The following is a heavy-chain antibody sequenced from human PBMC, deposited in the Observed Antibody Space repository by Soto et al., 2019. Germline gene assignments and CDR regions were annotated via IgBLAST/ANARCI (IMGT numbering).Heavy chain of an antibody. CDR3: ARDFRESFGGPSCLYFDF. J-gene: IGHJ4*02. Sequence: QVQLVQSGAEVKEPGASVRVSCKASGYTFSSYGFSWVRQAPGQGLEWVAWISANSGDTNSAQKFQGRVTLTTDTATSTGYIDLRSLTSGDTAIYYCARDFRESFGGPSCLYFDFWGQGTLVTVSS. D-gene: IGHD2-2*01. CDR2: ISANSGDT. CDR1: GYTFSSYG. V-gene: IGHV1-18*01.